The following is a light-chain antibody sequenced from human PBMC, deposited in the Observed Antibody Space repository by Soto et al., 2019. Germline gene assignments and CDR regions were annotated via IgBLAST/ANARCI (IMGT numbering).Light chain of an antibody. CDR3: CSYAGSYTFYV. V-gene: IGLV2-11*01. CDR1: SSDVGGYNY. Sequence: LTQPRSVSGSPGQPVTISCTGTSSDVGGYNYVSWYQQHPGKAPKLMIYDVSKRPSGVPDRFSGSKSGNTASLTISGLQAEDEADYYCCSYAGSYTFYVFGTGTKVTVL. J-gene: IGLJ1*01. CDR2: DVS.